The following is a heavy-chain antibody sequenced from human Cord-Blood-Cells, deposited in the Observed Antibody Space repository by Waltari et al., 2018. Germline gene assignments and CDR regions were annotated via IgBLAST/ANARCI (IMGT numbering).Heavy chain of an antibody. Sequence: EVQLVESGGGLIQPGGSLRLSCAASGITVSSHYMSWVRQAPGKGLEWVSVIYSGGSTYYADSVKGRFTISRDNSKNTLYLQMNSLRAEDTAVYYCARDGVPAARGWFDPWGQGTLVTVSS. CDR3: ARDGVPAARGWFDP. CDR1: GITVSSHY. J-gene: IGHJ5*02. CDR2: IYSGGST. D-gene: IGHD2-2*01. V-gene: IGHV3-53*01.